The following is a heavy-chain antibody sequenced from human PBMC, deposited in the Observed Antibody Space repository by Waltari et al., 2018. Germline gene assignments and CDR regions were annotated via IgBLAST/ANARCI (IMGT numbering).Heavy chain of an antibody. Sequence: QVQLQESGPGLVKPSETLSLTCTVTGGSISSSSWSWFRQPAGKGLEWIGRIYTSGSTNYNPSLKSRVTMSVDTSKNQFSLKLSSVTAADTAVYYCARGRFWSGYYWVDYWGQGTLVTVSS. V-gene: IGHV4-4*07. CDR2: IYTSGST. D-gene: IGHD3-3*01. J-gene: IGHJ4*02. CDR1: GGSISSSS. CDR3: ARGRFWSGYYWVDY.